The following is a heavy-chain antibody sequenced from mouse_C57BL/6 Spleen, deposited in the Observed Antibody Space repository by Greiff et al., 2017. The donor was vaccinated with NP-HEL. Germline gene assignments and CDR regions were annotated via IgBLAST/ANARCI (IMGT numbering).Heavy chain of an antibody. V-gene: IGHV1-80*01. CDR3: ARGAPFYY. J-gene: IGHJ3*01. CDR2: IYPGDGDT. Sequence: QVHVKQSGAELVKPGASVKISCKASGYAFSSYWMNWVKQRPGKGLEWIGQIYPGDGDTNYNGKFKGKATLTADKSSSTAYMQLSSLTSEDSAVYFCARGAPFYYWGQGTLVTVSA. CDR1: GYAFSSYW. D-gene: IGHD2-1*01.